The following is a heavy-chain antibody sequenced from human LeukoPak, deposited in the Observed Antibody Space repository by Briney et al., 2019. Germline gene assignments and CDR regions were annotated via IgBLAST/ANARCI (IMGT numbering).Heavy chain of an antibody. CDR1: GGSFSGYY. J-gene: IGHJ5*02. D-gene: IGHD3-10*01. V-gene: IGHV4-34*01. CDR2: INHSGST. Sequence: ETLSLTCAVYGGSFSGYYWSWIRQPPGKGLEWIGEINHSGSTNYNPSLKSRVTISVDTSKNRFSLKLSSVTAADTAVYYCARGPRNYYGSGSYYNVGWFDPWGQGTLVTVSS. CDR3: ARGPRNYYGSGSYYNVGWFDP.